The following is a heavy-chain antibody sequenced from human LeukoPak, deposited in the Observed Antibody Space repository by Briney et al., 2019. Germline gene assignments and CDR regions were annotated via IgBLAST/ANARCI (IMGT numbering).Heavy chain of an antibody. CDR1: AGSISNYF. J-gene: IGHJ4*02. Sequence: PSETLSLTCTVSAGSISNYFWNWIRQPPGKGLEWIGYIYHSGSTYYNPSLKSRVTISVDRSKNQFSLKLSSVTAADTAVYYCARLSMAYCGGDCQSYFDYWGQGTLVTVSS. CDR2: IYHSGST. CDR3: ARLSMAYCGGDCQSYFDY. D-gene: IGHD2-21*02. V-gene: IGHV4-30-2*01.